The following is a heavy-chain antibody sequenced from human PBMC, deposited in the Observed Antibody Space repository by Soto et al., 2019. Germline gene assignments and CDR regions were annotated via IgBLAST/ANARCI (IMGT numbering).Heavy chain of an antibody. D-gene: IGHD2-2*01. J-gene: IGHJ5*02. CDR2: IIPILGIA. CDR1: VGTFSSYT. Sequence: GASVKVSCKASVGTFSSYTISWVRQAPGQGLEWMGRIIPILGIANYAQKFQGRVAITADKSTSTAYMELRSLRSDDTAVYYCAYCSSTSCYASWFDPWGQGTLVTVSS. V-gene: IGHV1-69*02. CDR3: AYCSSTSCYASWFDP.